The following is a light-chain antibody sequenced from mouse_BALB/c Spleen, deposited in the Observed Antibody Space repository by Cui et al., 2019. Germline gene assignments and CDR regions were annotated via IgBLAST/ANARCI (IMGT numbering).Light chain of an antibody. CDR1: SSVSSSY. Sequence: QIVLTQSPAIMSASPGERVTMTCSASSSVSSSYLYWYQQKSGSSPKLWIYSISNLASGVPARFSGSGSGTSYSLTINSMEAEDAATYYCQQWSSNPRGTFGSGTKLEIK. J-gene: IGKJ4*01. V-gene: IGKV4-79*01. CDR3: QQWSSNPRGT. CDR2: SIS.